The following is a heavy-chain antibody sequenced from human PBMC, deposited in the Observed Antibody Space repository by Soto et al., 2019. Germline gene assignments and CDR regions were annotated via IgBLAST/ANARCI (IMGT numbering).Heavy chain of an antibody. CDR3: ARGFAGRVVTWYNCDY. V-gene: IGHV1-18*01. CDR2: ISVHNGNT. J-gene: IGHJ4*02. CDR1: GYTFTAYG. Sequence: QVQLVQSGPEVKKSGASVKVSCKASGYTFTAYGISWVRQAPGQGLEWMGWISVHNGNTNYAQNFKDRVTMNIDTATTTAYMELRSLRSDDTAVYYCARGFAGRVVTWYNCDYWGLGTLVTVSS. D-gene: IGHD1-20*01.